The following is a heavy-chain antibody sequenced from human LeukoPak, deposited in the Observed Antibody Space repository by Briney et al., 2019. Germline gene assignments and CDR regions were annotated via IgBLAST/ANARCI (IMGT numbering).Heavy chain of an antibody. CDR2: IKQDGSEK. CDR3: AKEAVAGTNWFDP. J-gene: IGHJ5*02. CDR1: GFTFSSYW. V-gene: IGHV3-7*01. D-gene: IGHD6-19*01. Sequence: GGSLRLSCAAPGFTFSSYWMSWVRQAPGKGLEWVANIKQDGSEKYYVDSVKGRFTISRDNAKNSLYLQMNNLRAEDTAIYYCAKEAVAGTNWFDPWGQGTLVTVSS.